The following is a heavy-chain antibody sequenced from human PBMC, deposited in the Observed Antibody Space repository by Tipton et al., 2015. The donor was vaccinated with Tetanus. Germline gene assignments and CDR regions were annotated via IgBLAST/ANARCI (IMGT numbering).Heavy chain of an antibody. CDR3: ARDRGDYIYYGMDV. CDR2: IDPNSGGT. D-gene: IGHD3-22*01. V-gene: IGHV1-2*02. J-gene: IGHJ6*02. Sequence: QVQLVQSGAEVKKPGASVKVSCKASGYTFTGYYMYWVRQAPGQGLEWMGWIDPNSGGTVYAQKFQGRVTMTRDTSISTAYMGLRSLRSDGAAVYYCARDRGDYIYYGMDVWGPGTTVTVS. CDR1: GYTFTGYY.